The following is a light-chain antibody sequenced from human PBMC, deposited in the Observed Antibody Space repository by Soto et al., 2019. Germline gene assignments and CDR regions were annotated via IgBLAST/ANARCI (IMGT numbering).Light chain of an antibody. Sequence: QPVLTQSPSASASLGASVKLTCTLSSRHSSYAIAWHQQQPEKGPRYLMKLNSDGRHTKGDGIPDRFSGSSSGTERYLTISSLQSEDEADYYCQTWGTGILVFGRGTQLTVL. CDR2: LNSDGRH. CDR3: QTWGTGILV. J-gene: IGLJ2*01. CDR1: SRHSSYA. V-gene: IGLV4-69*01.